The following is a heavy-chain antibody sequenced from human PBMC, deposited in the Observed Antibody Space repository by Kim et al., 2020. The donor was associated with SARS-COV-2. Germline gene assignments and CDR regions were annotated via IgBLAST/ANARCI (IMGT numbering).Heavy chain of an antibody. V-gene: IGHV5-51*01. CDR3: AINFYGSGNSGAFHI. D-gene: IGHD3-10*01. CDR1: GFNFDASW. CDR2: LYVGDSDS. J-gene: IGHJ3*02. Sequence: GESLKISCQASGFNFDASWIGWVRQKPGQGLEWMGVLYVGDSDSRYSPSFQGQVTISADRSLTTAYLQWRSLKASDTAIYYCAINFYGSGNSGAFHIWGQGTEVIVSS.